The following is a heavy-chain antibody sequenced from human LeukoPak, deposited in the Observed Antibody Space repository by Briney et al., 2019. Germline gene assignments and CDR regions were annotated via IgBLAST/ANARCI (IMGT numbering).Heavy chain of an antibody. D-gene: IGHD1-26*01. Sequence: PSETLSLTCTVSGGSISSYYWSWIRQPPGKGLEWIGYIYYSGSTNYNPSLKSRVTISVDTSKNQFSLKLSSVTAADTAVYYCARRSRWVYYFDYWGQGTLVTVSS. J-gene: IGHJ4*02. CDR2: IYYSGST. V-gene: IGHV4-59*08. CDR1: GGSISSYY. CDR3: ARRSRWVYYFDY.